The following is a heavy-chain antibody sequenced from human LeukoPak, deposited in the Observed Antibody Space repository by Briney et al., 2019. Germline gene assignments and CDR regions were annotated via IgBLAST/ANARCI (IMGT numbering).Heavy chain of an antibody. Sequence: GGSLRLSCAASGFTFSTSWMTWVRQAPGKGLEWVASISRDGGDKQYAESIKGRLTISRDNVKNSLYLEINSLRADDTAIYYCAEDDSNSYYEYWGQGTLVTVSA. CDR3: AEDDSNSYYEY. CDR1: GFTFSTSW. D-gene: IGHD2-15*01. V-gene: IGHV3-7*01. CDR2: ISRDGGDK. J-gene: IGHJ4*02.